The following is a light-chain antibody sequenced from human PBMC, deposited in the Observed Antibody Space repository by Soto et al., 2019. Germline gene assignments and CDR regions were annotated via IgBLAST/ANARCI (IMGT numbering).Light chain of an antibody. CDR1: NIGSKS. CDR3: QIWDGSSDLVL. CDR2: YDS. J-gene: IGLJ2*01. Sequence: SYELTQPPSVSVAPGKTARITCGERNIGSKSVHWYQQKPGQAPVLVIYYDSDRPSGNPERFSGSNSGNTATLTISRLEAGDEADYYCQIWDGSSDLVLFGGGTKVTVL. V-gene: IGLV3-21*04.